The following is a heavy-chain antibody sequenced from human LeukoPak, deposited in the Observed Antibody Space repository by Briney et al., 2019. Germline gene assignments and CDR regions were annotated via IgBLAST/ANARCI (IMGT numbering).Heavy chain of an antibody. V-gene: IGHV3-30*02. CDR1: GFTFSSYG. D-gene: IGHD1-26*01. Sequence: GGSLRLSCAASGFTFSSYGMHWVRQAPGKGLEWVAFIRYDGSNKYYADSVKGRFTISRDNSKNTLYLQMNSLRAEDTAVYYCAKDVTSGSYYADFDYWGQGTLITVSS. J-gene: IGHJ4*02. CDR3: AKDVTSGSYYADFDY. CDR2: IRYDGSNK.